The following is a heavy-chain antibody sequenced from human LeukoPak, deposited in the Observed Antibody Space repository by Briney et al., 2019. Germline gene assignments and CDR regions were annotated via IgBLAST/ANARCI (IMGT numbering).Heavy chain of an antibody. J-gene: IGHJ2*01. CDR2: ISYDGSNK. V-gene: IGHV3-30-3*02. D-gene: IGHD6-19*01. CDR3: AKSMTLQWRGFFDL. Sequence: GGSLRLSCAASGFTFSGYPIHWVRQAPGEGLEWVAVISYDGSNKYYADSVKGRFTISRDNSKNTLYLQKNSLRADDTAIYYCAKSMTLQWRGFFDLWGRGTHVTVSS. CDR1: GFTFSGYP.